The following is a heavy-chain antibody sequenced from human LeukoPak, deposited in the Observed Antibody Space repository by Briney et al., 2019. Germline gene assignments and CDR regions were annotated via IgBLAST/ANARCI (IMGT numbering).Heavy chain of an antibody. CDR2: IYYSGST. Sequence: SETLSLTRTVSGGSISSYYWSWIRQPPGKGLEWIGYIYYSGSTNYNPSLKSRVTTSVDTSKNQFSLKLSSVTAADTAVYYCARVTGYSYANYYYYYGMDVWGQGTTVTVSS. D-gene: IGHD5-18*01. J-gene: IGHJ6*02. V-gene: IGHV4-59*01. CDR1: GGSISSYY. CDR3: ARVTGYSYANYYYYYGMDV.